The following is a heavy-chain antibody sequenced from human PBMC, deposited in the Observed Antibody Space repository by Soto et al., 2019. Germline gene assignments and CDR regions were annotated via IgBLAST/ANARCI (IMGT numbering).Heavy chain of an antibody. CDR3: ARQFGNDYDSSGLEP. V-gene: IGHV1-18*04. Sequence: ASVKVSCKASGYTFTSYGISWVRRAPGQGLEWMGWISAYNGNTNYAQKLQGRVTMTTDTSTSTAYMELRSLRSDDTAVYYCARQFGNDYDSSGLEPWGQGTLGTVAS. CDR2: ISAYNGNT. CDR1: GYTFTSYG. J-gene: IGHJ5*02. D-gene: IGHD3-22*01.